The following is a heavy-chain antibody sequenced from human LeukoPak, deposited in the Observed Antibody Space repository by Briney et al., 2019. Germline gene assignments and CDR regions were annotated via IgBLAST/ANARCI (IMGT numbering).Heavy chain of an antibody. CDR1: GYTFTDYY. J-gene: IGHJ4*02. D-gene: IGHD3-22*01. Sequence: ASVKVSCKASGYTFTDYYMHWVRQAPGQGLEWMGWINPYSGGTNYAQKFQGRVTMTRDTSISTAYMELSRLRSDDTAVYYRARGVVVRRGDYWGQGTLVTVSS. V-gene: IGHV1-2*02. CDR2: INPYSGGT. CDR3: ARGVVVRRGDY.